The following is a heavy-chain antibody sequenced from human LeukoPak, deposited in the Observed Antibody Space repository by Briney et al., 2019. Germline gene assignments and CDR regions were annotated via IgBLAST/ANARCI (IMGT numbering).Heavy chain of an antibody. J-gene: IGHJ4*02. CDR3: ARGGGSNSDFLTTYTGASLSFDY. V-gene: IGHV1-69*06. D-gene: IGHD3-9*01. CDR1: GGTFSSYA. Sequence: SVKVSCKASGGTFSSYAISWVRQAPGQGLEWMGGIIPIFGTANYAQKFQGRVTITADKSTSTAYMELSSLRSEDTAVYYCARGGGSNSDFLTTYTGASLSFDYWGQGALVTVSS. CDR2: IIPIFGTA.